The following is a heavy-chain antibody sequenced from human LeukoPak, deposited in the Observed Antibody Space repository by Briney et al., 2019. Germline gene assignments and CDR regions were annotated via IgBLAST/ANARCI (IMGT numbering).Heavy chain of an antibody. CDR1: GYTFTSYD. CDR2: MNPNSGNT. V-gene: IGHV1-8*01. J-gene: IGHJ4*02. Sequence: ASEKVSCKASGYTFTSYDINWVRQATGQGLEWMGWMNPNSGNTGYAQKFQGRVTMTRNNSISTAYMELSSLRSEYTAVYYCARGIGSTTVTTLEYYFHYWAQGTLVTVSS. D-gene: IGHD4-17*01. CDR3: ARGIGSTTVTTLEYYFHY.